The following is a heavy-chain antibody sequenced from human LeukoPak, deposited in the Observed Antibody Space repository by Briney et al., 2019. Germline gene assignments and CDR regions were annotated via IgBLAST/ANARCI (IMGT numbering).Heavy chain of an antibody. CDR2: IYYSGST. Sequence: SETLSLTCTVSGGSVSSYYWSWIRQPPGKGLEWIGYIYYSGSTNYNPSLKSRVTISVDTSKNQFSLKLSSVTAVDTAVYHCARDNWNYGSSMDVWGQGTTVTVSS. D-gene: IGHD1-7*01. CDR3: ARDNWNYGSSMDV. CDR1: GGSVSSYY. J-gene: IGHJ6*02. V-gene: IGHV4-59*02.